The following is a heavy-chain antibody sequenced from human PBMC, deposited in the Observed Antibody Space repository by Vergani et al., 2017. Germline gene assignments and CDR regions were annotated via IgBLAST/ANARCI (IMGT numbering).Heavy chain of an antibody. Sequence: EVQLVQSGAEVKKPGESLKISCKGSGYSFTSYWIGWVRQMPGKVLEWMGIIYPGDSDTRYSPSFQGQVTISADKSISPAYLQWRSLKASDTAMYYCARLLAGATVSILYWGQGTLVTVSS. J-gene: IGHJ4*02. CDR1: GYSFTSYW. V-gene: IGHV5-51*01. CDR2: IYPGDSDT. D-gene: IGHD1-26*01. CDR3: ARLLAGATVSILY.